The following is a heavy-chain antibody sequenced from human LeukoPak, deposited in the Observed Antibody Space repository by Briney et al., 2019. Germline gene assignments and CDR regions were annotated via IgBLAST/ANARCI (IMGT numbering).Heavy chain of an antibody. J-gene: IGHJ5*02. CDR2: INPNSGGT. V-gene: IGHV1-2*02. Sequence: VXXSCKASGYTFTGYYMHWVRQAPGQGLEWMGWINPNSGGTNYAQKFQGRVTMTRDTSISTAYMELSRLRSDDTAVYYCATTGTSGPNWFDPWGQGTLVTVSS. CDR1: GYTFTGYY. CDR3: ATTGTSGPNWFDP. D-gene: IGHD1-1*01.